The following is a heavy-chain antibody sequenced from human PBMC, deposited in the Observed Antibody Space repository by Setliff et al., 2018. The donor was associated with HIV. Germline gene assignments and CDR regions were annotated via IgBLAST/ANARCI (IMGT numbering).Heavy chain of an antibody. J-gene: IGHJ5*02. CDR1: GGSISSGGYY. D-gene: IGHD6-13*01. Sequence: SETLSLTCTVSGGSISSGGYYWSWIRQHPEKGLEWIGYIYYSGSAYYNPSLKSRVTISVDTSKNQFSLKLTSVTAADTAVYYCARTSILYSSSWYVSKNWFDPWGQGTLVTVSS. V-gene: IGHV4-31*03. CDR2: IYYSGSA. CDR3: ARTSILYSSSWYVSKNWFDP.